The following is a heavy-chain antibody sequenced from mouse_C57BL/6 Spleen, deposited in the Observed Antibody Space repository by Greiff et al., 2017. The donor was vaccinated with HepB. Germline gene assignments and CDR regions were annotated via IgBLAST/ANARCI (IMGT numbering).Heavy chain of an antibody. D-gene: IGHD1-1*01. CDR3: ASTVVAHYYAMDY. Sequence: QVQLQQSGPELVKPGASVKISCKASGYTFTDYYINWVKQRPGQGLEWIGWIFPGSGSTYYNEKFKGKATLTVDKSSSTAYMLLGSLTADDSAVYFCASTVVAHYYAMDYWGQGTSVTVSS. J-gene: IGHJ4*01. CDR2: IFPGSGST. CDR1: GYTFTDYY. V-gene: IGHV1-75*01.